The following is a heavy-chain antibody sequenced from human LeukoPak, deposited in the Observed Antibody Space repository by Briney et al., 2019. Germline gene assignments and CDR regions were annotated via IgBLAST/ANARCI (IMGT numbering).Heavy chain of an antibody. CDR2: ISWNSGSI. CDR1: GFTFDDYA. CDR3: AKGYCSSTSCLFDP. D-gene: IGHD2-2*01. Sequence: PGGSLRLSCAASGFTFDDYAMHWVRQAPGKGREWVSGISWNSGSIVYAYSVKGRFTISRDNAKNSLYLQMNSLRAEDMALYYCAKGYCSSTSCLFDPWGQGTLVTVSS. J-gene: IGHJ5*02. V-gene: IGHV3-9*03.